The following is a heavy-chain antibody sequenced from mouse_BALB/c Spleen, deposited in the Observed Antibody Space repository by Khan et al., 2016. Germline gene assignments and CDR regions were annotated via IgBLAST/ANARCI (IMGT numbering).Heavy chain of an antibody. CDR1: GYSITSGYS. Sequence: EVKLEESGPDLVKPSQSLSLTCTVTGYSITSGYSWHWIRQFPGNKLEWMGYIHYSGSTNYNPSLKSRISITRDTSKNQFFLTLNSVTTEDTATDYCASFTTATAYAMDYWGQGTSVTVSS. V-gene: IGHV3-1*02. CDR2: IHYSGST. J-gene: IGHJ4*01. D-gene: IGHD1-2*01. CDR3: ASFTTATAYAMDY.